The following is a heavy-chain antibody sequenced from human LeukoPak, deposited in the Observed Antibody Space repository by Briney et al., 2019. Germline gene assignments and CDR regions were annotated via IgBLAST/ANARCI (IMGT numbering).Heavy chain of an antibody. CDR2: ISAYNGNT. CDR1: GYTFTSYG. CDR3: ARQDFWSGYHGAYYYMDV. D-gene: IGHD3-3*01. J-gene: IGHJ6*03. Sequence: ASVKVSCKASGYTFTSYGISWVRQAPGQGLEWMGWISAYNGNTNYAQKPQGRVTMTTDTSTSTAYMELRSLRSDDTAVYYCARQDFWSGYHGAYYYMDVWGKGTTVTVSS. V-gene: IGHV1-18*01.